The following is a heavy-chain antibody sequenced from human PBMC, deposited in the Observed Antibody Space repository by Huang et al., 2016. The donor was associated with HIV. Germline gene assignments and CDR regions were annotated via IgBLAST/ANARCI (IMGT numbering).Heavy chain of an antibody. V-gene: IGHV1-2*06. CDR1: GYSFTGHF. Sequence: QVQLVQSGAEVKRPGASVKVSCKASGYSFTGHFIHWVRQAPGQGLEWMGPSSPHSGAINWASRFQSRVSMTSNKSIGTAYMGLSGLRSDDTAGFFCAREAWASGVAHYFDCWGPGTLVTVSS. J-gene: IGHJ4*02. D-gene: IGHD3-10*01. CDR2: SSPHSGAI. CDR3: AREAWASGVAHYFDC.